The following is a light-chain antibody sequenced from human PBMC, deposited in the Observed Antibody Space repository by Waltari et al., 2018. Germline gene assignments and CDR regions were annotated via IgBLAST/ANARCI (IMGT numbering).Light chain of an antibody. Sequence: EIVMTQSPATLSVSPGERATLSCRASQSVGNKLAWYQQRPGQAPSLLIFSASTRATGVPDRFSGRGSGTEFTFTVSTLQAEDFATYFCQEYNNWPPGTFGRGTKVEI. J-gene: IGKJ2*01. CDR2: SAS. CDR3: QEYNNWPPGT. CDR1: QSVGNK. V-gene: IGKV3-15*01.